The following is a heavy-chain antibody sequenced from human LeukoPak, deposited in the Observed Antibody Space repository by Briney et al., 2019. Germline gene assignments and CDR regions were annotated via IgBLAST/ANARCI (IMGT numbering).Heavy chain of an antibody. D-gene: IGHD5-18*01. CDR2: IWYDGSNK. V-gene: IGHV3-33*01. Sequence: GGSLRLSCAASGFTFSSYGMHWVRQAPGKGLEWVAVIWYDGSNKYYADSVKGRFTISRDNSKNTLYLQMNSLRAEDTAVYYCARGQLPYYYYGMDVWGQGTRSPSP. J-gene: IGHJ6*02. CDR1: GFTFSSYG. CDR3: ARGQLPYYYYGMDV.